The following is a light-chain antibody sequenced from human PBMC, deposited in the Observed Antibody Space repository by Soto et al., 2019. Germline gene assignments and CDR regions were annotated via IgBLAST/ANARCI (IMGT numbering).Light chain of an antibody. Sequence: HLTHSPYTLSTYVGDTVTITCRASQTISGWLAWYQQRPGKAPNLLIFDASTLESGVPSRFSGSGSGTTFTLTISSLQSDDFATYYCLQYNGYYRTFGQGTKVDIK. CDR1: QTISGW. CDR3: LQYNGYYRT. CDR2: DAS. J-gene: IGKJ1*01. V-gene: IGKV1-5*01.